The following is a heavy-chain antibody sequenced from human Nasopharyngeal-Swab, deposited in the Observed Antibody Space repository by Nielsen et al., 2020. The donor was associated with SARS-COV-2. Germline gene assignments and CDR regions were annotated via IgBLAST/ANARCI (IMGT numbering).Heavy chain of an antibody. CDR2: IYYSGST. J-gene: IGHJ5*02. CDR3: ARERIAARLPDRWFDP. Sequence: RPGNGLEWIGYIYYSGSTNYNPSLKSRVTISVDTSKNQFSLKLSSVTAADTAVYYCARERIAARLPDRWFDPWGQGTLVTVSS. D-gene: IGHD6-6*01. V-gene: IGHV4-59*01.